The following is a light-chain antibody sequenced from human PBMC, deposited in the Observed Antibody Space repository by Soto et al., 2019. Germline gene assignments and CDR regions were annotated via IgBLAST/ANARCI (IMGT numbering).Light chain of an antibody. CDR1: SSDVGGYNY. V-gene: IGLV2-11*01. CDR2: DVS. Sequence: QSVLTQPRSVSGSPGQSVTISCTGTSSDVGGYNYVSWYQQHPGKAPKLMIYDVSQRPSGVPDRFSGSKSGNTASLTISGLQAEDEADYYCCSHAGSSDVFGTGTKLTVL. CDR3: CSHAGSSDV. J-gene: IGLJ1*01.